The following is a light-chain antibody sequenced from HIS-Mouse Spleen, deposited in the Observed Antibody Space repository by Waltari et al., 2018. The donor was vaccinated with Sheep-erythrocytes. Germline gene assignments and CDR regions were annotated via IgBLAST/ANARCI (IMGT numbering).Light chain of an antibody. V-gene: IGLV2-8*01. Sequence: QSALTQPPSASGSPGQSVTISCTGTSRDVGGYNYVSWYQQPPGKAPQLMLYEVSKRPSGVPDRFSGSKSGNTASLTVSGLQAEDEADYYCSSYAGSNNWVFGGGTKLTVL. CDR2: EVS. CDR1: SRDVGGYNY. J-gene: IGLJ3*02. CDR3: SSYAGSNNWV.